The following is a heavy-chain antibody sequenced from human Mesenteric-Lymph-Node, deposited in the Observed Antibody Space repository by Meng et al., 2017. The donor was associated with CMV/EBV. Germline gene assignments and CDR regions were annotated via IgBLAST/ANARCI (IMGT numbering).Heavy chain of an antibody. CDR1: FTFRRYA. J-gene: IGHJ4*02. V-gene: IGHV3-23*03. CDR2: IYADGSST. CDR3: TKDILGYCSNGVCYFDY. D-gene: IGHD2-8*01. Sequence: FTFRRYAMSWVRQAPGQGLEWVSTIYADGSSTYYADSVKGRLTVSRDNSGSTLYLQMNSLRAEDTAVYYCTKDILGYCSNGVCYFDYWGQGALVTVSS.